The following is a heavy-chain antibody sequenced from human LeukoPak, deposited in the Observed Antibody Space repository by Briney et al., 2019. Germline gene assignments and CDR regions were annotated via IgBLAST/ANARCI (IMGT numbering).Heavy chain of an antibody. CDR1: GFTFSSYE. CDR2: ISSSGSTI. D-gene: IGHD3-10*01. V-gene: IGHV3-48*03. Sequence: GGSLRLSCAAPGFTFSSYEMNWVRQAPGKGLEWVSYISSSGSTIYYADSVKGRFTISRDNAKNSLYLQMNSLRAEDTAVYYCARRGRYGMDVWGQGTTVTVSS. CDR3: ARRGRYGMDV. J-gene: IGHJ6*02.